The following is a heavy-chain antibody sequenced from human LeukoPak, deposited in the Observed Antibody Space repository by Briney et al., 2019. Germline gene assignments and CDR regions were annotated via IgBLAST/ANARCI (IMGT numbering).Heavy chain of an antibody. V-gene: IGHV1-2*02. J-gene: IGHJ4*02. Sequence: ASVKVSCKASGYRFTGYYMHWVRQAPGQGLEWMGWINPNSGGTNYEQKFQGRVTMTRDTSISTAYMELSRLTSADTAVYYCARAGYTGFDLGYWGQGTLVTVSS. CDR2: INPNSGGT. CDR1: GYRFTGYY. D-gene: IGHD5-12*01. CDR3: ARAGYTGFDLGY.